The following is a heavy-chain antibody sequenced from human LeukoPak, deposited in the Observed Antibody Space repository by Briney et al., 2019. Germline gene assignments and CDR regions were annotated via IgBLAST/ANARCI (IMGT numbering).Heavy chain of an antibody. CDR3: ARGIYYYGSGRGVNWFDP. D-gene: IGHD3-10*01. Sequence: SETLSLTCTVSGGSISSYYWSWIRQPAGKGLEWIGRIYTSGSTNYNPSLKSRVTMSVDTSKNQFSLKLSSVTAADTAVYYRARGIYYYGSGRGVNWFDPWGQGTLVTVSS. V-gene: IGHV4-4*07. J-gene: IGHJ5*02. CDR1: GGSISSYY. CDR2: IYTSGST.